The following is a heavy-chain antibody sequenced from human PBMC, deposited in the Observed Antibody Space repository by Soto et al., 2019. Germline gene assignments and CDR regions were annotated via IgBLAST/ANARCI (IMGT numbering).Heavy chain of an antibody. V-gene: IGHV4-59*01. D-gene: IGHD3-3*01. CDR2: IYYSGST. J-gene: IGHJ4*02. CDR1: GGSISSYY. Sequence: SETLSLTCTISGGSISSYYWSWIQQPPGKGLEWIGYIYYSGSTNYNPSLKSRVTISVDTSKNQFSLKLSSVTAADTAVYYCAREIRRSGYFDYWGQGTLVTVSS. CDR3: AREIRRSGYFDY.